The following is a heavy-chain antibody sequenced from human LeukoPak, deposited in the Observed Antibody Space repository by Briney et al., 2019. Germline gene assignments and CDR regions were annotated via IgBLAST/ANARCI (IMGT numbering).Heavy chain of an antibody. Sequence: PGGSLRLSCETSGFIFSNCWMTWVRQAPGKGLEWVANIKTDASEKYYADSVKGRFTISRDNAKMSLYLQMNSLRVEDTAVYYCATDSTRNARELQSWGQGTLVTVSS. CDR1: GFIFSNCW. D-gene: IGHD3-10*01. J-gene: IGHJ1*01. CDR3: ATDSTRNARELQS. CDR2: IKTDASEK. V-gene: IGHV3-7*01.